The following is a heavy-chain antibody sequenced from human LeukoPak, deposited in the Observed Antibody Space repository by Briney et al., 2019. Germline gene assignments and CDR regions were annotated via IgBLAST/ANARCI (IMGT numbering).Heavy chain of an antibody. CDR2: IYPSDSST. Sequence: GESLKISCKTSGYSFTSYWIGWVRQMPGRGPEWMGIIYPSDSSTIYSPSFQGQVTISADKSITTAYLQWSSLKASDSAIYYCGRAGFDYWGQGALVTVSS. CDR1: GYSFTSYW. J-gene: IGHJ4*02. V-gene: IGHV5-51*01. CDR3: GRAGFDY. D-gene: IGHD1-14*01.